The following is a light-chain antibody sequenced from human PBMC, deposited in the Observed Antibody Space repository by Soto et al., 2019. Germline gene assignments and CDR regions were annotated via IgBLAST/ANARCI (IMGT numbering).Light chain of an antibody. V-gene: IGKV3-15*01. CDR1: QSVDSSY. CDR3: QQYANWPKT. J-gene: IGKJ1*01. CDR2: DAS. Sequence: IVLTQSPGTLSLSPGERATLSCRASQSVDSSYLAWYQQKPGQAPRLLIYDASTRAAGVPARFTGSGSGTEFTLTISSLQSEDFAIYFCQQYANWPKTFGQGTKVDI.